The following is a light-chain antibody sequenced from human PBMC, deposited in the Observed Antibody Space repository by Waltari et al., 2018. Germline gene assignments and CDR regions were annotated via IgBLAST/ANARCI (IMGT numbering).Light chain of an antibody. V-gene: IGLV2-23*02. CDR2: EVS. CDR3: CSYAGSSTYVV. Sequence: QSALTQPASVSGSPGQSITIPCPGTSSDVGSYKLVSWYQQHPGTAPKLMIYEVSKRPSGVSNRFSGSKSGNTASLTISGLQAEDEADYYCCSYAGSSTYVVFGGGTKLTVL. CDR1: SSDVGSYKL. J-gene: IGLJ2*01.